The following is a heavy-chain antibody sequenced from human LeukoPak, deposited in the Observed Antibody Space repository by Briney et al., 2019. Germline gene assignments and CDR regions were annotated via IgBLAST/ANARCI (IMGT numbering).Heavy chain of an antibody. CDR3: ARGYSYGSALGY. CDR1: GGSISSGGYY. CDR2: IYYSGST. Sequence: SETLSLTCTVSGGSISSGGYYWSWIRQHPGKGLEWIGYIYYSGSTYYNPSLKSRVTISVDTSKNQFSLKLSSVTAADTAVYYCARGYSYGSALGYWGQGTLVTVSS. V-gene: IGHV4-31*03. J-gene: IGHJ4*02. D-gene: IGHD5-18*01.